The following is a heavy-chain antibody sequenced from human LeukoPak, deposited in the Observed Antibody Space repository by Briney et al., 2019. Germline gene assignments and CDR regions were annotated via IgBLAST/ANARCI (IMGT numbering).Heavy chain of an antibody. J-gene: IGHJ5*02. CDR2: IYSGGST. CDR3: ARENRYNWFDP. Sequence: GGSLRLSCAASGFTVSSNYMSWVRQAPGEGLEWVSVIYSGGSTYYADSVKGRFTISRDNSKNTLYLQMNSLRAEDTAVYYCARENRYNWFDPWGQGTLVTVSS. CDR1: GFTVSSNY. V-gene: IGHV3-66*01.